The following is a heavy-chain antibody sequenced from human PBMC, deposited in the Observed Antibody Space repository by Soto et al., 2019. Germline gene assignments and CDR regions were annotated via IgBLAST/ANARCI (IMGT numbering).Heavy chain of an antibody. D-gene: IGHD3-3*01. V-gene: IGHV3-7*01. Sequence: GGSLRLSCAASGFTFSSYWMSWVRQAPGKGLEWVANIKQDGSEKYYVDSVKGRFTISRDNAKNSLYLQMNSLRAEDTAVYYCAREGFLEWLLYYFDYWGQGTLVTVSS. CDR1: GFTFSSYW. J-gene: IGHJ4*02. CDR2: IKQDGSEK. CDR3: AREGFLEWLLYYFDY.